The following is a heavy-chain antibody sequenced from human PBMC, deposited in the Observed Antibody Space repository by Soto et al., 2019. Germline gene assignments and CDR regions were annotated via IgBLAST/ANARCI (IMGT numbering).Heavy chain of an antibody. V-gene: IGHV4-59*01. D-gene: IGHD5-18*01. CDR3: ARDRGYSYGIDY. J-gene: IGHJ4*02. CDR1: GGSISSDY. Sequence: PSETLSLTCTVSGGSISSDYWSWIRQPPGKGLEWIGYIYYSGSTNYNPSLKSRVTISVDTSKNQFSLKLSSVTAADTAVYYCARDRGYSYGIDYWGQGTLVTVSS. CDR2: IYYSGST.